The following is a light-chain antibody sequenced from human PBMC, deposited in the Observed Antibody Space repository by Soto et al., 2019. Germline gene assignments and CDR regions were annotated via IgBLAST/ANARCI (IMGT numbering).Light chain of an antibody. CDR2: EDN. J-gene: IGLJ2*01. CDR1: SGSIASNY. CDR3: HSYYNSDLVV. Sequence: NFMLTQPHSVSESPGKTVTISCTRSSGSIASNYVQWYQQRPGSAPTTVIYEDNQRPSGVPDRFSGSIDSSSNSASLTISGLKAEDEADYYCHSYYNSDLVVFGGGTKVTVI. V-gene: IGLV6-57*04.